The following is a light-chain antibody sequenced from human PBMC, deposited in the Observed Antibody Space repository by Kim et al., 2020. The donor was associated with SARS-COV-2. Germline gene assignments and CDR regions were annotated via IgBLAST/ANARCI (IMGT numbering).Light chain of an antibody. CDR1: SGSIDDNY. J-gene: IGLJ2*01. CDR3: RSYNRSNVV. CDR2: EDD. V-gene: IGLV6-57*04. Sequence: NFMLTQPHSVSESPGKTVTISCTRSSGSIDDNYVQWYQQRPGGGPTTVIYEDDQRPSGVSDRFSGSIDNSSNSASLTISGLKTEDEADYYCRSYNRSNVVFGGGTQLTVL.